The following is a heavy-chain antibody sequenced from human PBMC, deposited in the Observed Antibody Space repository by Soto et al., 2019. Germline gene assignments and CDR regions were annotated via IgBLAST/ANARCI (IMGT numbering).Heavy chain of an antibody. Sequence: PGGSLRLSCAASGFTFSSYGMHWVRQAPGKGLEWVAVISYDGSNKYYADSVKGRFTISRDSSKNTLYLQMNSLRAEDTAVYYCAKDLAAAGLYYYYYYGMDVWGQGTTVTVSS. D-gene: IGHD6-13*01. CDR1: GFTFSSYG. V-gene: IGHV3-30*18. J-gene: IGHJ6*02. CDR3: AKDLAAAGLYYYYYYGMDV. CDR2: ISYDGSNK.